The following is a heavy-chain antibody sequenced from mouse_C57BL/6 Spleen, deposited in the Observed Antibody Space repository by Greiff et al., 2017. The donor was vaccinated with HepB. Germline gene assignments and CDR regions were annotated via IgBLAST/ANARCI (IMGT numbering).Heavy chain of an antibody. J-gene: IGHJ1*03. V-gene: IGHV1-75*01. Sequence: VKLMESGPELVKPGASVKISCKASGYTFTDYYINWVKQRPGQGLEWIGWIFPGSGSTYYNEKFKGKATLIVDKSSSTAYMLLSSLTSEDSAVYFCARSPPYYGNWYFDVWGTGTTVTVSS. D-gene: IGHD1-1*01. CDR3: ARSPPYYGNWYFDV. CDR2: IFPGSGST. CDR1: GYTFTDYY.